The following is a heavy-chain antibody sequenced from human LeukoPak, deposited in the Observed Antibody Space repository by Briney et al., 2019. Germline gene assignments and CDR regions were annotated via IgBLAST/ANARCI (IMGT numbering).Heavy chain of an antibody. V-gene: IGHV3-30-3*01. D-gene: IGHD6-19*01. CDR3: ARDQVAVAGFYYGMDV. J-gene: IGHJ6*02. Sequence: GRSLRLSCAASGFTFSSYAMHWVGQAPGKGLEWVAVISYDGSNKYYADSVKGRFTISRDNSKNTLYLQMNSLRAEDTAVYYCARDQVAVAGFYYGMDVWGQGTTVTVSS. CDR2: ISYDGSNK. CDR1: GFTFSSYA.